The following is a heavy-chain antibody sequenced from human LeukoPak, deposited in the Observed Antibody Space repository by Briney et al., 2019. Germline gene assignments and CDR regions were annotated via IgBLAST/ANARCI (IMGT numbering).Heavy chain of an antibody. CDR3: AREGYSSGEGDY. J-gene: IGHJ4*02. Sequence: GGSLRLSCAASGFTFSSYAMSWVRQAPGKGLEWVGRIKSKTDGGTTDYAAPVKGRFAISRDNAKNSLYLQMNSLRAEDTAVYYCAREGYSSGEGDYWGQGTLVTVSS. CDR2: IKSKTDGGTT. V-gene: IGHV3-15*01. CDR1: GFTFSSYA. D-gene: IGHD6-25*01.